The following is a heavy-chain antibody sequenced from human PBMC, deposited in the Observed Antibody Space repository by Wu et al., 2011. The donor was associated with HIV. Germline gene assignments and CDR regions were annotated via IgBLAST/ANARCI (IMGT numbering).Heavy chain of an antibody. V-gene: IGHV1-2*02. CDR1: GYTFTAYY. J-gene: IGHJ6*03. Sequence: QVQLVQSGAEVKKPGASVQVSCKASGYTFTAYYMHWLRQAPGQGLEWMGWINPHSGGTNFAQKFQGRVTMTRDTSITTAYMELSRLRSDDTAVYYCARDPYSSSFYYYYFMDVWGKGTTVTVSS. CDR2: INPHSGGT. CDR3: ARDPYSSSFYYYYFMDV. D-gene: IGHD6-6*01.